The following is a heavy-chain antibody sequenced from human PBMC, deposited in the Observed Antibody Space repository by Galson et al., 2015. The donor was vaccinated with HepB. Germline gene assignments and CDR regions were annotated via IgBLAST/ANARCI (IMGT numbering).Heavy chain of an antibody. CDR2: ISSSSSTI. CDR1: GFTFSSYS. J-gene: IGHJ4*02. Sequence: SLRLSCAASGFTFSSYSMNWVRQAPGKGLEWVSYISSSSSTIYYADSVKGRFTISRDNAKNSLYLQMNSLRAEDTAVYYCASNTYYDILTGHFDYWGQGTLVTVSS. CDR3: ASNTYYDILTGHFDY. D-gene: IGHD3-9*01. V-gene: IGHV3-48*04.